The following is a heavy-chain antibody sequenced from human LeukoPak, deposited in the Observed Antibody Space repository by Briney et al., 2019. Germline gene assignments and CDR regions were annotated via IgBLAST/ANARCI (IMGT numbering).Heavy chain of an antibody. CDR1: GYTLTGYY. Sequence: GASVKVSCKASGYTLTGYYMHWVRQAPGQGLEWMGWINAYNGNTSYAQKLQGRVTMTTDTSTSTAYMELRSLRSDDTALYYCARGMRSSVDYWGQGTLVTVSS. CDR2: INAYNGNT. V-gene: IGHV1-18*04. J-gene: IGHJ4*02. D-gene: IGHD2-2*01. CDR3: ARGMRSSVDY.